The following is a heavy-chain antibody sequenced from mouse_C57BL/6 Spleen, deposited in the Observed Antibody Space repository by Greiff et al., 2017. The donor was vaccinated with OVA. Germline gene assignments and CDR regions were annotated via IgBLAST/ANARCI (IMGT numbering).Heavy chain of an antibody. D-gene: IGHD1-1*01. CDR2: IRNKANGYTT. J-gene: IGHJ3*01. CDR3: ARGRDYGSPAWFAY. CDR1: GFTFTDYY. V-gene: IGHV7-3*01. Sequence: EVHLVESGGGLVQPGGSLSLSCAASGFTFTDYYMSWVRQPPGKALEWLGFIRNKANGYTTEYSASVKGRFTISRDNSQSILYLQMNALRAEDSATYYCARGRDYGSPAWFAYWGQGTLVTVSA.